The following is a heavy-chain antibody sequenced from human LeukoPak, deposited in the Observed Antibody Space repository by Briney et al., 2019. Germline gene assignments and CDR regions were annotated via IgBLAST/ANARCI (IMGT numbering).Heavy chain of an antibody. Sequence: GESLRLSCAASGFTFSVYSMHWVRQAPGEGLEWVSTISSTSSYIYSADSLKGRFTISRDNAKNSLYLQMSTLRAEDTAVYYCARGQLWQTGWFDPWGQGTLVTVSS. V-gene: IGHV3-21*01. CDR2: ISSTSSYI. J-gene: IGHJ5*02. CDR3: ARGQLWQTGWFDP. CDR1: GFTFSVYS. D-gene: IGHD5-18*01.